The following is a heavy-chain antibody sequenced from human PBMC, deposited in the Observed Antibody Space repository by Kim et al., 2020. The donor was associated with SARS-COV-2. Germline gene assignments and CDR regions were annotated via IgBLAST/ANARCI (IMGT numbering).Heavy chain of an antibody. Sequence: GGSLRLSCAASGFTFSSYAMSWVRQALGKGLEWVSAISGSGGDKFYSDSVKGRITMSRDNSKNTLYLQMNSLRAEDTAVYYCAKDSLLSVSYRSHTWGQGTLDTVSS. V-gene: IGHV3-23*01. CDR3: AKDSLLSVSYRSHT. CDR2: ISGSGGDK. CDR1: GFTFSSYA. D-gene: IGHD1-26*01. J-gene: IGHJ5*02.